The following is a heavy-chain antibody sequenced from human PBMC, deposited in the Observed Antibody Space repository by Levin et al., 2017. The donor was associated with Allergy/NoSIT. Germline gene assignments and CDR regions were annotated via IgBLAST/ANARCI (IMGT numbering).Heavy chain of an antibody. V-gene: IGHV1-2*02. CDR1: GYTFTGYF. D-gene: IGHD1-26*01. Sequence: ASVKVSCKASGYTFTGYFMHWVRQAPGQGLEWMGWINPNSGGTNYAQKFQGRVTMTRDTSISTAYMELSRLRSDDTAVYYCASPARGGSYLRDYYYGMDVWGQGTTVTVSS. CDR2: INPNSGGT. CDR3: ASPARGGSYLRDYYYGMDV. J-gene: IGHJ6*02.